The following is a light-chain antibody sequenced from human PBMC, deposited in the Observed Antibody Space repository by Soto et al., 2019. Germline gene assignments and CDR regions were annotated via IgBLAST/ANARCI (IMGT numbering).Light chain of an antibody. CDR1: QSVSSSD. V-gene: IGKV3-20*01. CDR2: GAS. Sequence: EIVLTQSPGTLSLSPGDRATLSCRASQSVSSSDLAWYQQKPGQAPRLLIYGASTRAAGIPDRFSGSGSGTDFTLTISRLEPEDFGVYYCQQYGGSPRTFGQGTKVEIK. CDR3: QQYGGSPRT. J-gene: IGKJ1*01.